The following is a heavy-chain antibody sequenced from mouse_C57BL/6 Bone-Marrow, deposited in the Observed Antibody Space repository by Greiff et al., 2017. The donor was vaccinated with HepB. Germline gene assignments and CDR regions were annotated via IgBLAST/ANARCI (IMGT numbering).Heavy chain of an antibody. J-gene: IGHJ1*03. Sequence: EVQLQQSGTVLARPGASVKMSCKTSGYTFTSYWMHWVKQRPGQGLEWIGAIYPGNSDTSYNQKFKGKAKLTAVTSASTAYMELSSLTNEDSAVYYCTSGDAVVATGYFDVWGTGTTVTVSS. CDR2: IYPGNSDT. V-gene: IGHV1-5*01. D-gene: IGHD1-1*01. CDR3: TSGDAVVATGYFDV. CDR1: GYTFTSYW.